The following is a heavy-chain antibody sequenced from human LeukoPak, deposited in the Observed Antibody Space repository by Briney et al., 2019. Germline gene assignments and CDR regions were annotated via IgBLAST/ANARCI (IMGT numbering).Heavy chain of an antibody. Sequence: GGSLRLSCAASGFTFDDYAMHWVRQAPGKGLEWVSGISWNSGTIGHADSVKGRFTISRDNAKDSLYLQMNSLRAEDTAVYYCAREWVAGGMVYYYYGMDVWGQGTTVTVSS. CDR2: ISWNSGTI. V-gene: IGHV3-9*01. D-gene: IGHD2-8*01. J-gene: IGHJ6*02. CDR1: GFTFDDYA. CDR3: AREWVAGGMVYYYYGMDV.